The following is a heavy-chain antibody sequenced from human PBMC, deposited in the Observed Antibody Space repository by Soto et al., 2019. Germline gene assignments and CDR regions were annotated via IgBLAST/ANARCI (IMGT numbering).Heavy chain of an antibody. CDR2: INHSGST. Sequence: QVQLQQWGAGLLKPSETLSLTCAVYGGSFSGYYWSWIRQPPGKGLEWIGEINHSGSTNYNPSHKSRVTISVDTSKNQFSLKLSSVTAADTAVYYCARGDCSGGSCYRTSWFDPWGQGTLVTVSS. V-gene: IGHV4-34*01. J-gene: IGHJ5*02. D-gene: IGHD2-15*01. CDR3: ARGDCSGGSCYRTSWFDP. CDR1: GGSFSGYY.